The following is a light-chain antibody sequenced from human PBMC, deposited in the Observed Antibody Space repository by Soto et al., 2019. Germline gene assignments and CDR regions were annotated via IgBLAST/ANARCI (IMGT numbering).Light chain of an antibody. J-gene: IGKJ5*01. CDR2: DAS. CDR1: QSVSSY. Sequence: EIVLTQSPATLSLSPGERATLSCRASQSVSSYLAWYQQKPGQAPRLLIYDASTRATGIPARFSGSGSGTDFTLTISSLEPEDFAVYYCQQRSNWPPITCGQGTRLEIK. CDR3: QQRSNWPPIT. V-gene: IGKV3-11*01.